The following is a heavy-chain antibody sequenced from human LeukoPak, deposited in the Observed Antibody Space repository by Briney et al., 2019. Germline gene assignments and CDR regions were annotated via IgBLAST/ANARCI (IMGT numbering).Heavy chain of an antibody. V-gene: IGHV4-59*08. CDR1: GGSISSYY. D-gene: IGHD4-23*01. CDR3: ASGTMDYGGNPDFDY. CDR2: IYYSGST. Sequence: PSETLSLTCTVSGGSISSYYWSWIRQPPGKGLEWIGYIYYSGSTNYNPSLKSRATISVDTSKNQFSLKLSSVTAADTAVYYCASGTMDYGGNPDFDYWGQGTLVTVSS. J-gene: IGHJ4*02.